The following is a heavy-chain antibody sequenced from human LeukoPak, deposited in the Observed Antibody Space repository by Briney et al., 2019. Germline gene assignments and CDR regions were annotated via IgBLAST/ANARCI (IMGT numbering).Heavy chain of an antibody. CDR3: AKPSSGVVRGVIDY. V-gene: IGHV3-30*18. CDR1: GFTVSSNY. CDR2: ISYDGSNK. D-gene: IGHD3-10*01. Sequence: PGGSLRLSCAASGFTVSSNYMSWVRQAPGKGLEWVAVISYDGSNKYYADSVKGRFTISRDNSKNTLYLQMNSLRAEDTAVYYCAKPSSGVVRGVIDYWGQGTLVTVSS. J-gene: IGHJ4*02.